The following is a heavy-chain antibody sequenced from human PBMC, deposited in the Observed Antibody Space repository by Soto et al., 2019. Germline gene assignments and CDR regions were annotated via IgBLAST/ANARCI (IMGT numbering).Heavy chain of an antibody. V-gene: IGHV3-23*01. CDR1: GFTFSSYA. D-gene: IGHD3-10*01. CDR3: AKGGAHQYGSGSSIDP. Sequence: EVQLLESGGGLVQPGGSLRLSCAASGFTFSSYAMSWVRQAPGKGLEWVSGISGSGGSTYYADSVKGRFTISRDNSKNTLYLQMNSLRAEDTAVYYCAKGGAHQYGSGSSIDPWGQGTLVTVSS. J-gene: IGHJ5*02. CDR2: ISGSGGST.